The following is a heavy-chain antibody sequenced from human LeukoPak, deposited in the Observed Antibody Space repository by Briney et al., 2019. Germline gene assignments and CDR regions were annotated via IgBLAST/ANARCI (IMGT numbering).Heavy chain of an antibody. CDR3: ARGGDGSSWHPLFDY. CDR2: INHSGST. V-gene: IGHV4-34*01. Sequence: SETLSLTCAVYGGSLSGYYWSWIRQPPGKGLEWIGEINHSGSTNYNPSLKSRVTISVDTSKNQFSLKLSSVTAADTAVYYCARGGDGSSWHPLFDYWGQGTLVTVSS. CDR1: GGSLSGYY. J-gene: IGHJ4*02. D-gene: IGHD6-13*01.